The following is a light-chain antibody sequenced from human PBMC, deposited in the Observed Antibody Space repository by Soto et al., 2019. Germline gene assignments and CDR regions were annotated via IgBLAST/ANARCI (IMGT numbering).Light chain of an antibody. CDR1: QSVSSN. Sequence: EIVMTQSPATLSVSPGERATLSCRASQSVSSNLVWYQQKPGQAPTLLIHGASARASGIPARFSGSGSGTEFTLTISSLQSEDFAVYYCQHYNNWPFTFGQGTKLEIK. J-gene: IGKJ2*01. V-gene: IGKV3-15*01. CDR2: GAS. CDR3: QHYNNWPFT.